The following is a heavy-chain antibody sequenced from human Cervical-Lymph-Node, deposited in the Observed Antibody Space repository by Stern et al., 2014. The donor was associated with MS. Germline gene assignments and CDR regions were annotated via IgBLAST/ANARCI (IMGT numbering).Heavy chain of an antibody. CDR2: ITPYNGNT. J-gene: IGHJ6*02. CDR1: GWTLTYRY. D-gene: IGHD4-17*01. CDR3: ARSALYDDSGAYHMDV. Sequence: QVQLQQWGGEVKKTGSSVKVSCKASGWTLTYRYLHWVRQAPGQALEWMGWITPYNGNTNYAQKFQGRLTISRDTSMRTSYMELTSLRSDDTAIYFCARSALYDDSGAYHMDVWGQGTTVTVSS. V-gene: IGHV1-45*02.